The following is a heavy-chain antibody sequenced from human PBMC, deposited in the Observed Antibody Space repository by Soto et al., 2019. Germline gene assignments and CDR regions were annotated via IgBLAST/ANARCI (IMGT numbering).Heavy chain of an antibody. CDR1: XXXFSGSX. CDR2: IRSNVNNYAT. J-gene: IGHJ6*02. Sequence: EVQLVESGGGLVQPGGSLKLSCXASXXXFSGSXVXWXXQASGXXLEXVGXIRSNVNNYATVYAAPVKCRFTISRDDSKHTAYLQMNSLKTEDTAVYYCARHQGGTDYYSYGMDVWGQGTTVTVSS. V-gene: IGHV3-73*02. CDR3: ARHQGGTDYYSYGMDV. D-gene: IGHD1-7*01.